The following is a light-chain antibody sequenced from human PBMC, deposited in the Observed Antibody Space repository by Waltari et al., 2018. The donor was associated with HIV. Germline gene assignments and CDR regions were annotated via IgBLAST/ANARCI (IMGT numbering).Light chain of an antibody. V-gene: IGLV3-21*04. CDR3: HVWDSRSVT. CDR1: NIGSKS. CDR2: GDS. J-gene: IGLJ2*01. Sequence: SYVLTQPPSVSVAPGKTARITCGGNNIGSKSVHWYQQRPGQAPVLVIYGDSDRPSGIPGGFSGSNSGNTATLTISRGEAGDEADYYCHVWDSRSVTFGGGTKLTVV.